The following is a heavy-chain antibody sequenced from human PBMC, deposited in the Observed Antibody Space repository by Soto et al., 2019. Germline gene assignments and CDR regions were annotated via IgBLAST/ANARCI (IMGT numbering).Heavy chain of an antibody. D-gene: IGHD6-13*01. CDR1: GGSISSSNW. CDR3: ARAGSTGYYYGMDV. J-gene: IGHJ6*02. V-gene: IGHV4-4*02. CDR2: IYHGGST. Sequence: SETLSLTCTVSGGSISSSNWWSWVRQPPGKGLEWIGEIYHGGSTNYNPSLKSRVTISVDKSKNQFSLKLSSVTAADTAVYYCARAGSTGYYYGMDVWGQGTTVTVSS.